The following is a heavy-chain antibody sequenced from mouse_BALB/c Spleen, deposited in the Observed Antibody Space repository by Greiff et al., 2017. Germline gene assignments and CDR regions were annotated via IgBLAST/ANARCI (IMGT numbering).Heavy chain of an antibody. CDR1: GYTFTSYV. CDR2: INPYNDGT. V-gene: IGHV1-14*01. J-gene: IGHJ4*01. Sequence: EVQLQQSGPELVKPGASVKMSCKASGYTFTSYVMHWVKQKPGQGLEWIGYINPYNDGTKYNEKFKGKATLTSDKSSSTAYMELSSLTSEDSAVYYCARARKNYAMDYWGQGTSVTVSS. CDR3: ARARKNYAMDY.